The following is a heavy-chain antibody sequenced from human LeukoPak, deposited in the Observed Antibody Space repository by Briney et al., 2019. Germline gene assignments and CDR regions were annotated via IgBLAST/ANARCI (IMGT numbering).Heavy chain of an antibody. CDR1: GGSFSGYY. CDR2: IYYSGST. CDR3: ARGRARYFDWLLSQYYFDY. Sequence: SETLSLTCAVYGGSFSGYYWSWIRQPPGKGLEWIGYIYYSGSTNYNPSLKSRVTISVDTSKNQFSLKLSSVTAADTAVYYCARGRARYFDWLLSQYYFDYWGQGTLVTVSS. J-gene: IGHJ4*02. V-gene: IGHV4-59*01. D-gene: IGHD3-9*01.